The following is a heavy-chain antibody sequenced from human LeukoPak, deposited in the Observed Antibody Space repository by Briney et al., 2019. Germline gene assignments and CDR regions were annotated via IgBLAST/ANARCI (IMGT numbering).Heavy chain of an antibody. D-gene: IGHD6-13*01. CDR3: AKSLAATPDSHLHY. CDR2: IYYSGST. J-gene: IGHJ4*02. V-gene: IGHV4-39*07. Sequence: PSETLSLTCTVSGGSISSSSYYWGWIRQPPGKGLEWIGNIYYSGSTYYNPSLKSRVTISVDTSKNQFSLKLNSVTAADTAVYHGAKSLAATPDSHLHYWGQGTLVTVSS. CDR1: GGSISSSSYY.